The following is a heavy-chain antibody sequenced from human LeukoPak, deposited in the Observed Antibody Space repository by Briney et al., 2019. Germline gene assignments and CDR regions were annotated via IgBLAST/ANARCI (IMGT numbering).Heavy chain of an antibody. CDR1: GYTFTGYY. D-gene: IGHD3-10*01. Sequence: ASVKVSCKASGYTFTGYYMHWVRQAPGKGLEWMGGFDPEDGETIYAQKFQGRVTMTEDTSTDTAYMELSSLRSEDTAVYYCATSRYYSPNDNWFDPWGQGTLVTVSS. J-gene: IGHJ5*02. CDR2: FDPEDGET. V-gene: IGHV1-24*01. CDR3: ATSRYYSPNDNWFDP.